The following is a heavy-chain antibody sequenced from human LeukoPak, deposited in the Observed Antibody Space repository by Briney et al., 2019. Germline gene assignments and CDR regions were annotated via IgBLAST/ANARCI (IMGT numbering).Heavy chain of an antibody. D-gene: IGHD4/OR15-4a*01. CDR3: ARDRDYGPPRY. J-gene: IGHJ4*02. V-gene: IGHV4-34*01. Sequence: SETLSLTCAVYGGSFSGYYWSWIRQPPGKGLEWIGEINHSGSTNYNPSLKSRVTISVDTVKNQFSLKLSSVPAADTDVYYCARDRDYGPPRYWGQGTLVTVSS. CDR2: INHSGST. CDR1: GGSFSGYY.